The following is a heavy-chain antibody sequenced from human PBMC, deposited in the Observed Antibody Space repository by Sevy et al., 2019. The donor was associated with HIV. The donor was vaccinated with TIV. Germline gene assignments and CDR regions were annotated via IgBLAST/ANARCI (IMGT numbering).Heavy chain of an antibody. Sequence: ASVKLSCKVSGYTLTELSMHWVRQAPGKGLEWMGGFDPEDGETIYAQKFQGRVTMTEDTSTDTAYMELSSLRSEDTAVYYCATDRYYYDSSGFHFYFDYWGQGTLVTVCS. D-gene: IGHD3-22*01. CDR1: GYTLTELS. CDR3: ATDRYYYDSSGFHFYFDY. CDR2: FDPEDGET. V-gene: IGHV1-24*01. J-gene: IGHJ4*02.